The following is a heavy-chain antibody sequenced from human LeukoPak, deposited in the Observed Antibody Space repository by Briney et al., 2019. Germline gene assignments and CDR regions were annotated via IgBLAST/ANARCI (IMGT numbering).Heavy chain of an antibody. V-gene: IGHV4-59*08. D-gene: IGHD5-18*01. J-gene: IGHJ3*02. CDR3: ASDDTARAFDI. CDR2: IHYSGST. CDR1: GGSISSYY. Sequence: SETLSLTCTVSGGSISSYYWSWIRQPPGKGLEWIGYIHYSGSTNYNPSLKSRVTISVDTSKNQFSLKLSSVTAADTAVYYCASDDTARAFDIWGQGTMVTVSS.